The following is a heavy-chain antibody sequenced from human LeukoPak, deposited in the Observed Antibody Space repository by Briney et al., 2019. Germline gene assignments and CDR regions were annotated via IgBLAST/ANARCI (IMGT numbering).Heavy chain of an antibody. CDR3: ARVGVYCSSTSCYNGAFDI. D-gene: IGHD2-2*02. V-gene: IGHV4-38-2*01. Sequence: PSETLSLTCAVSGYSISSGYYWGWIRRPPGKGLEWIGSIYHSGSTYYNPSLKSRVTISVDTSKNQFSLKLSSVTAADTAVYYCARVGVYCSSTSCYNGAFDIWGQGTMVTVSS. J-gene: IGHJ3*02. CDR1: GYSISSGYY. CDR2: IYHSGST.